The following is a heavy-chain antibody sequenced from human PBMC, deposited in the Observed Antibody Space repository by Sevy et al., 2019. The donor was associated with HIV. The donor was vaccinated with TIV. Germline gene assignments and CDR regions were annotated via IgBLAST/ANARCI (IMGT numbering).Heavy chain of an antibody. J-gene: IGHJ4*02. V-gene: IGHV3-49*04. CDR2: FKSKIHGGTT. CDR3: TRWSGSQSIFDY. CDR1: GFIFGDYG. Sequence: GGFLRLSCTASGFIFGDYGMSWVRQAPGKGLEWIAFFKSKIHGGTTENAASVKGRFTISRDDSKNIVYLQMSNVKTEGTAVYYCTRWSGSQSIFDYWGQGTLVTVSS. D-gene: IGHD1-26*01.